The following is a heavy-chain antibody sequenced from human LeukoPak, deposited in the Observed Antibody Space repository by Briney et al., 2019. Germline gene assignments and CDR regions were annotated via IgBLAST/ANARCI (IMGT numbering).Heavy chain of an antibody. V-gene: IGHV4-34*01. D-gene: IGHD6-25*01. CDR1: GGSFSGYY. CDR3: ARGIAAWSFFDY. Sequence: SETLSLTCAVYGGSFSGYYWSWIRQPPGKGLAWIGEINHSGSTNYNPSLKSRVTISVETSKNQFSLKLSSVTAADTAVYYCARGIAAWSFFDYWGQGTLVTVSS. J-gene: IGHJ4*02. CDR2: INHSGST.